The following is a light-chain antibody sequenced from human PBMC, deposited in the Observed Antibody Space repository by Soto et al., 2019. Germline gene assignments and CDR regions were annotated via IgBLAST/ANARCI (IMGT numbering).Light chain of an antibody. Sequence: EIVMKQSPATLSVSPGERATLSCRASQSVSSNLAWYQQKPGQAPRLLIYGASTRATGIPARFSGSGSGTEFTLTISSLQSEDFAVYYCQQYNNWPPKITFGGGTKV. CDR3: QQYNNWPPKIT. CDR1: QSVSSN. CDR2: GAS. V-gene: IGKV3-15*01. J-gene: IGKJ4*01.